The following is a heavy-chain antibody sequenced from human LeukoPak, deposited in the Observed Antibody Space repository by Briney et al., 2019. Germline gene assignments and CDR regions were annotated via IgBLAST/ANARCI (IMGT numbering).Heavy chain of an antibody. J-gene: IGHJ6*03. D-gene: IGHD3-3*01. CDR1: GGSISSSSYY. V-gene: IGHV4-39*07. CDR2: IYYSGST. Sequence: SETLSLTCTVSGGSISSSSYYWGWIRQPPGKGLEWIGSIYYSGSTYYNPSLESRVTISVDTSKNQFSLKLSSVTAADTAVYYCARMRVLRFLEWLRNDYYRDVWGKGTTVTVSS. CDR3: ARMRVLRFLEWLRNDYYRDV.